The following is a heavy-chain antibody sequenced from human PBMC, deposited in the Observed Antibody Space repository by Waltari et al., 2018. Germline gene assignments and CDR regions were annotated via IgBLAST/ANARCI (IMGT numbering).Heavy chain of an antibody. J-gene: IGHJ4*02. CDR3: ARERLVGDPQGVDY. V-gene: IGHV3-23*04. Sequence: EVQLVESGGGLVQPGGSLRLSCAASGFTFSSHGMTWVRQTPGKGLEWVSSLSGSGSSTYYADSVRGRFTISRDNSKNTLFLQMNSLGAEDTALYYCARERLVGDPQGVDYWGQGTLVTVSS. D-gene: IGHD3-10*01. CDR1: GFTFSSHG. CDR2: LSGSGSST.